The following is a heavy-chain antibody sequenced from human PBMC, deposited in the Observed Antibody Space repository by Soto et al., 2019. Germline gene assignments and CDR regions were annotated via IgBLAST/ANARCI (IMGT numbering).Heavy chain of an antibody. CDR2: ISGNGGST. CDR1: GFTFGNFA. CDR3: AKLRAKSYISVPFDY. Sequence: EVHLLDSGGGLAQPGGSLKLSCATSGFTFGNFAMSWVRQAPGKGLEWVSAISGNGGSTYYADSVKGRFTISRDNSKNTLYLQMNSLTAEDTAVYFCAKLRAKSYISVPFDYWGQGSLVTVSS. J-gene: IGHJ4*02. V-gene: IGHV3-23*01. D-gene: IGHD3-10*01.